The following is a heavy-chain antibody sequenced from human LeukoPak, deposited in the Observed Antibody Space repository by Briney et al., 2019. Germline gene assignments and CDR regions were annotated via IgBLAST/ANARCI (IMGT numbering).Heavy chain of an antibody. CDR3: ARGRDDADWYFDL. V-gene: IGHV4-59*01. CDR1: GASISSYY. J-gene: IGHJ2*01. Sequence: ETLSLTCTVSGASISSYYWSWIRQPPGKGLEWIGYFYYGGSTNYNPSLKSRVTISIDTSRTQFSLKLSSVTAADTAVYYCARGRDDADWYFDLWGRGTLVTVSS. CDR2: FYYGGST.